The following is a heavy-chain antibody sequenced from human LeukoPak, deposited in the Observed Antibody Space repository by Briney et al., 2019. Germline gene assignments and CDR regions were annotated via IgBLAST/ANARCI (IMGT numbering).Heavy chain of an antibody. J-gene: IGHJ4*02. CDR1: GFTFSIYW. Sequence: PGGSLRLSCAASGFTFSIYWMTWVRQAPGKGLEWVANIKQDGSEKYYVDSVKGRFTISRDNAKNSLYLQMNSLRAEDTAVYYCARDWQISYCGQGTLVTVSS. CDR3: ARDWQISY. V-gene: IGHV3-7*01. CDR2: IKQDGSEK.